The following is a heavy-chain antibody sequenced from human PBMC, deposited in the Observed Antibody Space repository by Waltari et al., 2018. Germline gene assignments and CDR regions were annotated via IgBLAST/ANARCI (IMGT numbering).Heavy chain of an antibody. J-gene: IGHJ5*02. CDR3: ARGTVGPSNNWFDT. V-gene: IGHV1-69-2*01. D-gene: IGHD1-26*01. CDR2: VDPETGDI. CDR1: GYTFTDYY. Sequence: DVQLVQSGAEVKKPGATVKISCKASGYTFTDYYIHWVQQTPTKGREWVGRVDPETGDILYTEKFQGRVTITADTSTDTVHMELSSLRSEETAVYFCARGTVGPSNNWFDTWGQGTLVTVSS.